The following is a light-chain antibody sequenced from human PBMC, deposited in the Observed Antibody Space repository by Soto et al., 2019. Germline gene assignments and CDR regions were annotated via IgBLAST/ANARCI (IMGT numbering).Light chain of an antibody. CDR3: QQANSFPPFT. Sequence: DIQMTQSPSSVSASVGDRVTFTCRASQGISSGLAWYQQKPGKAPKLLIYAASSLQSGVPSRFSGSGSGTDFTLTIRSLQPEDFATYYCQQANSFPPFTFGPGTKVDIK. J-gene: IGKJ3*01. CDR2: AAS. V-gene: IGKV1D-12*01. CDR1: QGISSG.